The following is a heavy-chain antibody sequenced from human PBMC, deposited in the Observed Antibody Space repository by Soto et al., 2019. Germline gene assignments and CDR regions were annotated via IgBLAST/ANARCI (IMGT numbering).Heavy chain of an antibody. J-gene: IGHJ3*01. CDR3: AHIMITYGGIMRRDAFDV. D-gene: IGHD3-16*01. CDR2: IYWDDDK. V-gene: IGHV2-5*02. CDR1: GFSLSTSGVG. Sequence: QITLKESGPTLVKPTQTLTLTCTFSGFSLSTSGVGVGWIRQPPGEALEWLALIYWDDDKRYSPSLKTRLTITKDTSETQVVLTMTNTDPVATATFYCAHIMITYGGIMRRDAFDVWGQGTMVTVSS.